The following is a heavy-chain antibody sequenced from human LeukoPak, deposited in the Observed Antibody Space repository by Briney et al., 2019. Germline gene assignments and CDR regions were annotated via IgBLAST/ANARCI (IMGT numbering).Heavy chain of an antibody. J-gene: IGHJ3*02. V-gene: IGHV4-39*01. D-gene: IGHD3-10*01. CDR1: GGSISSSSYY. CDR3: ASPIYGSGSYEPVDAFDI. CDR2: IYYSGST. Sequence: TSETLSLTCTVSGGSISSSSYYWGWIRQPPGKGLEWIGSIYYSGSTYYNPSLKSRVTISVDTSKNQFSLKLSSVTAADTAVYYCASPIYGSGSYEPVDAFDIWGQGTMVTVSS.